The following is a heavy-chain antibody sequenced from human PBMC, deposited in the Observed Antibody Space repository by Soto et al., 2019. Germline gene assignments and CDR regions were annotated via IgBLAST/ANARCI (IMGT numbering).Heavy chain of an antibody. J-gene: IGHJ5*02. CDR3: ARIVESYVRWFDP. CDR2: IYYSGST. Sequence: QLQLQESGPGLVKPSETLSLTCTVSGGSISSSSYYWGWIRQPPGKGLEWIGSIYYSGSTYYNPSLKSRVTISVDTSKNQFSLKLSSVTAADTAVYYCARIVESYVRWFDPWGQGTLVTVSS. D-gene: IGHD1-26*01. V-gene: IGHV4-39*01. CDR1: GGSISSSSYY.